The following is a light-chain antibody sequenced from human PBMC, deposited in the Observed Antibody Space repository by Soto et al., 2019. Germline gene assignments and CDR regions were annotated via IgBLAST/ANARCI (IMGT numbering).Light chain of an antibody. J-gene: IGLJ2*01. CDR1: TSDIGTFNF. CDR2: EVS. V-gene: IGLV2-23*02. CDR3: CSSAGNNIWI. Sequence: QSALTQPASMSGSPGQSITISCTGSTSDIGTFNFVSWYQQHPGRAPKLIIYEVSHRPSGISNRFSGSKSGTTASLTISALQAEAEVDYYCCSSAGNNIWIFGGGTKLTVL.